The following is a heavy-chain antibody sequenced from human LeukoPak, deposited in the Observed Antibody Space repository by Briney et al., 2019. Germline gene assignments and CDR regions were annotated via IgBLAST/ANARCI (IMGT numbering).Heavy chain of an antibody. CDR3: AKNRDYDWGPGDY. D-gene: IGHD3-16*01. V-gene: IGHV3-23*01. J-gene: IGHJ4*02. CDR2: ISASGGST. Sequence: GGSLRLSCAASGFTFDDYGMSWVRQAPGKGLEWVSTISASGGSTYYADSVKGRFTISRDNSKNTLSLQMNRLRAEDTAVYFCAKNRDYDWGPGDYWGQGTLVTVSS. CDR1: GFTFDDYG.